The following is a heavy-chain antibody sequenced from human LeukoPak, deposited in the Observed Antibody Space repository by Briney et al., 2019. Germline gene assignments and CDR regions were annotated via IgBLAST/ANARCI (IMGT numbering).Heavy chain of an antibody. CDR3: ASYILGDWFDP. D-gene: IGHD3-16*01. Sequence: PSETLSLTCTVSGGSISSGDYYWSWIRQPPGKGLEWIGYIYYSGSTYYNPSLKSRVTISVDTSKNQFSLKLSSVTAADTAVYYCASYILGDWFDPWGQGTLVTVSS. CDR2: IYYSGST. J-gene: IGHJ5*02. CDR1: GGSISSGDYY. V-gene: IGHV4-30-4*01.